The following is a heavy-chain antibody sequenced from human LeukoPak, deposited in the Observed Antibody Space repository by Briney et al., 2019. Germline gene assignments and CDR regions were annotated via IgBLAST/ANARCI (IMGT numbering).Heavy chain of an antibody. CDR3: ARHIGRSGFRGGAFDI. CDR2: IYYSGST. J-gene: IGHJ3*02. D-gene: IGHD3-10*01. CDR1: GGSISSSSYY. Sequence: SETLSLTCTVSGGSISSSSYYWGWIRQPPGKELEWIGSIYYSGSTYYNPSLKSRVTISVATSKNQFSLKLSSVTAADTAVYYCARHIGRSGFRGGAFDIWGQGTMVTVSS. V-gene: IGHV4-39*01.